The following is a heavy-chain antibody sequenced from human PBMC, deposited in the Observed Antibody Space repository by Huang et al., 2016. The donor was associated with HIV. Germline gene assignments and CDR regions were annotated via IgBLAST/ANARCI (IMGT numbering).Heavy chain of an antibody. CDR1: GYKSTSYW. V-gene: IGHV5-51*01. CDR2: IYPGDSDT. J-gene: IGHJ4*02. D-gene: IGHD2-15*01. CDR3: ARQRASGSTYVDS. Sequence: EVQLVQSGAEVKKPGESLTISCKGSGYKSTSYWIAWVRQMPGKGLERMGSIYPGDSDTRYSPSFQGQGTISADKSINTAYLQWSSLKTSDTAMYFCARQRASGSTYVDSWGQGTLLTVYS.